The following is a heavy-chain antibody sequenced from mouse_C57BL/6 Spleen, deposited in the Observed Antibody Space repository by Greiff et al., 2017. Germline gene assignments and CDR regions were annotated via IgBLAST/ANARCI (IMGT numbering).Heavy chain of an antibody. CDR3: AIYDYDAYYFEY. Sequence: QVQLQQSGAELAKPGASVKLSCKASGYTFTSYWMHWVKQRPGQGLEWIGYINPSSGYTKYNQKFKDKATLTADKSSSTAYMQLSSLTYEDSAVDYCAIYDYDAYYFEYWGQGTTLTVSS. J-gene: IGHJ2*01. CDR1: GYTFTSYW. CDR2: INPSSGYT. D-gene: IGHD2-4*01. V-gene: IGHV1-7*01.